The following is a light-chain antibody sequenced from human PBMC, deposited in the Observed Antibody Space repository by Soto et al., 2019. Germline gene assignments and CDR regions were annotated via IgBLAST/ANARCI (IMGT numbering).Light chain of an antibody. CDR2: GAS. CDR1: ESVSSN. CDR3: QQYNNRPPWT. V-gene: IGKV3-15*01. J-gene: IGKJ1*01. Sequence: EIVMRQSPGTLSASPGERATLSCRASESVSSNLAWYQQKPGQAPRLLIYGASTRATGVPDRFNGSGSGTEFTLTISSLQSEDFALYYCQQYNNRPPWTFGQGTRVEIK.